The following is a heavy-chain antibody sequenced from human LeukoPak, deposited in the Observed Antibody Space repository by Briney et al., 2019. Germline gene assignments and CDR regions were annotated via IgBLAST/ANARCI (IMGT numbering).Heavy chain of an antibody. CDR1: GFTFSSYA. D-gene: IGHD3-22*01. Sequence: RGSLRLSCAGSGFTFSSYAMSWVRQAPGKGLEWVSAISGSGGSTYYADSVKGRFTISRDNSKNTLYLQMNSLRAEDTAVYYCAKYSSGYYQHFDYWGQGTLVTVSS. CDR2: ISGSGGST. V-gene: IGHV3-23*01. J-gene: IGHJ4*02. CDR3: AKYSSGYYQHFDY.